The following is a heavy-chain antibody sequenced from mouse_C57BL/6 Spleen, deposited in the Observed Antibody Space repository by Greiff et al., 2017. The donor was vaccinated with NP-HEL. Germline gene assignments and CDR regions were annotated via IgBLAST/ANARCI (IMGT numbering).Heavy chain of an antibody. CDR3: AREGGYGGAWFAY. CDR1: GYSFTSYY. Sequence: QVQLQQSGPELVKPGASVKISCKASGYSFTSYYIHWVKQRPGQGLEWIGWIYPGSGNTKYNEKFKGKATLTADTSSSTAYMQLSSLTSEDSAVYYCAREGGYGGAWFAYWGQGTLVTVSA. D-gene: IGHD2-2*01. V-gene: IGHV1-66*01. J-gene: IGHJ3*01. CDR2: IYPGSGNT.